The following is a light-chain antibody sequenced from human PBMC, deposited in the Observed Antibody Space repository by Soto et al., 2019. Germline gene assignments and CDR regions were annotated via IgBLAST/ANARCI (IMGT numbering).Light chain of an antibody. V-gene: IGKV3-20*01. Sequence: EIVFTQSPGTLSLSRGERATLSCRASQSVGTNYIAWYQQKHGQSPRLLIYRASIRATGIPDRFSGSGSGTEFTLNIDGLQPEDFEIYFCQQYSPSLPWTFGQGTRVELK. CDR1: QSVGTNY. CDR3: QQYSPSLPWT. J-gene: IGKJ1*01. CDR2: RAS.